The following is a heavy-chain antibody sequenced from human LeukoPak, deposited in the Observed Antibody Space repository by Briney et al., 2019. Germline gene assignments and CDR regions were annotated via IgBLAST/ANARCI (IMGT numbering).Heavy chain of an antibody. V-gene: IGHV3-23*01. CDR1: GFTFSSYA. Sequence: PGGSLRLSCATSGFTFSSYAMSWVRPAPGKGLEWVSGIGASGGSTYYADSVKGRFTISRDNSKDTLYLQMNSLRTEDTAVYYCAKAEGYDILTGLDYWGQGTLVTVSS. CDR3: AKAEGYDILTGLDY. D-gene: IGHD3-9*01. CDR2: IGASGGST. J-gene: IGHJ4*02.